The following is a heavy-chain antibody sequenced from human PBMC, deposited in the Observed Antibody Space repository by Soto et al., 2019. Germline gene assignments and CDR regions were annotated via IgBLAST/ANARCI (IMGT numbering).Heavy chain of an antibody. CDR2: IWYDGSNK. Sequence: QVQLVESGGGVVQPGRSLRLSCAASGFTFSSYGMHWVRQAPGKGLEWVAVIWYDGSNKYYADSVKGRFTISRDNSKNTLYLQINSMRAEDTAVYYCARDGRRCGESCGYLLGYWGQGTLVTVSS. CDR3: ARDGRRCGESCGYLLGY. V-gene: IGHV3-33*01. J-gene: IGHJ4*02. D-gene: IGHD3-22*01. CDR1: GFTFSSYG.